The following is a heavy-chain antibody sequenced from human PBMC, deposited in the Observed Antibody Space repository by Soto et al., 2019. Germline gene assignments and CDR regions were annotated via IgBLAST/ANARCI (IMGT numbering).Heavy chain of an antibody. CDR3: ARAVLTPGRAYAMDV. J-gene: IGHJ6*02. CDR2: ISYDGSNK. CDR1: GFTFSSYG. V-gene: IGHV3-30*03. D-gene: IGHD6-6*01. Sequence: QVQLVESGGGVVQPGRSLRLSCAASGFTFSSYGMHWVRQAPGKGLEWLAVISYDGSNKYYADSVKGRFTISRDNSKNTPYLQRNTRRAEYTAVYYCARAVLTPGRAYAMDVWCQGPTVTVSS.